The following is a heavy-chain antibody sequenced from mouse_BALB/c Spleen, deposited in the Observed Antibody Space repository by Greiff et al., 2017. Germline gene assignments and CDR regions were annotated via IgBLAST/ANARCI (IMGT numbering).Heavy chain of an antibody. V-gene: IGHV5-17*02. D-gene: IGHD2-14*01. CDR3: ARSDYRYDVGY. J-gene: IGHJ2*01. CDR2: ISSGSSTI. Sequence: EVKLMESGGGLVQPGGSRKLSCAASGFTFSSFGMHWVRQAPEKGLEWVAYISSGSSTIYYADTVKGRFTISRDNPKNTLFLQMTSLRSEDTAMYYCARSDYRYDVGYWGQGTTLTVSS. CDR1: GFTFSSFG.